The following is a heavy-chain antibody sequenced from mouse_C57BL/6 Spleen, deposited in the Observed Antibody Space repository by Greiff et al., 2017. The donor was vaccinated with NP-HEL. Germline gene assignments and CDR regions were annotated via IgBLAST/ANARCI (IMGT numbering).Heavy chain of an antibody. CDR3: ASLYSYFDY. CDR2: IDPSDSYT. D-gene: IGHD2-1*01. V-gene: IGHV1-59*01. CDR1: GYTFTSYW. J-gene: IGHJ2*01. Sequence: QVQLQQPGAELVRPGTSVKLSCKASGYTFTSYWMHWVKQRPGQGLEWIGVIDPSDSYTNYNQKFKGKATLTVDTSSSTAYMQLSSLTSEDSAVYYCASLYSYFDYWGQGTTLTVSS.